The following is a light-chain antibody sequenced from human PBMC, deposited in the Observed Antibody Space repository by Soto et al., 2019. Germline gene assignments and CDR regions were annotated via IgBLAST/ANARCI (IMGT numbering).Light chain of an antibody. CDR3: HQYNNWPFS. CDR2: DVP. Sequence: EIVMTQSRGTVWVSPGERATLSCRAGHGVTTNFSCYQQKSGQSHSLLIYDVPIRDTGATARFSGTGSETDFTPNITGLQSEDSAVYFCHQYNNWPFSVGQGTRLE. J-gene: IGKJ5*01. CDR1: HGVTTN. V-gene: IGKV3-15*01.